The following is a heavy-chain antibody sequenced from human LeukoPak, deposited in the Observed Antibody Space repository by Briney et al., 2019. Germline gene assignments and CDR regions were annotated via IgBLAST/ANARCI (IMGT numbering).Heavy chain of an antibody. CDR1: GGSISSYY. CDR2: VSYSEST. CDR3: ARNYGGYAFHL. V-gene: IGHV4-59*01. J-gene: IGHJ3*01. Sequence: SETLSLTCTVSGGSISSYYWSWIRQPPGKGLEWLGYVSYSESTNYYPSLKSRVTISIDTSKNHFSLRLSSVTAADTAVYFCARNYGGYAFHLWGPGTVVTVSS. D-gene: IGHD4-23*01.